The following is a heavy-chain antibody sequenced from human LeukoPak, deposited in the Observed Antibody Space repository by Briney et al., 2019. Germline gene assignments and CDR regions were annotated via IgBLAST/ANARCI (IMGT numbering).Heavy chain of an antibody. Sequence: PGGSLRLSCAASGFTFSDYSMSWIRQAPGKGLEWVSYISSSGSTIYYADSVKGRFTISRDNAKNSLYLQMNSLRAEDTAVYYCARVRYSGSYVDYWGQGTLVTVSS. D-gene: IGHD1-26*01. CDR1: GFTFSDYS. J-gene: IGHJ4*02. V-gene: IGHV3-11*01. CDR2: ISSSGSTI. CDR3: ARVRYSGSYVDY.